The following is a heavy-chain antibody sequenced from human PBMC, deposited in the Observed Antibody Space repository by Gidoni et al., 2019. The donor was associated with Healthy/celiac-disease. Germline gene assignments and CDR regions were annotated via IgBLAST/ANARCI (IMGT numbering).Heavy chain of an antibody. D-gene: IGHD7-27*01. V-gene: IGHV1-8*01. CDR1: GYTFTRYD. CDR3: ARGPPFNILTGGYNWFDP. J-gene: IGHJ5*02. Sequence: QVQLVQSGAEVKKPGASVKVSCKASGYTFTRYDINWVRQATGQGLEWMGWMNPNSGNTGYAQKFQGRVTMTRNTSISTAYMELSSLRSEDTAVYYCARGPPFNILTGGYNWFDPWGQGTLVTVSS. CDR2: MNPNSGNT.